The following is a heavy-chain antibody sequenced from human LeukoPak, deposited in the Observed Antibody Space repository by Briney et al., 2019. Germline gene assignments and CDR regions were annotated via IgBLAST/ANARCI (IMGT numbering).Heavy chain of an antibody. J-gene: IGHJ4*02. CDR1: GGSISSYY. V-gene: IGHV4-59*12. CDR2: IYYSGST. CDR3: ARDRSTFFDY. Sequence: SETLSLTCTVSGGSISSYYWSWIRQPPGKGLEWIGYIYYSGSTNYNPSLKSRVTMSVDTSKNQFSLKLSSVTAADTAVYYCARDRSTFFDYWGQGTLVTVSS.